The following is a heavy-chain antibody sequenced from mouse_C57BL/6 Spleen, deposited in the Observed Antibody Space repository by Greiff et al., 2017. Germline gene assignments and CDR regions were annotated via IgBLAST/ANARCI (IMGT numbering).Heavy chain of an antibody. D-gene: IGHD2-4*01. J-gene: IGHJ4*01. CDR1: GYSITSDY. Sequence: EVQLQQSGPGLAKPSQTLSLTCSVTGYSITSDYWNWIRKFPGNKLEYMGYISYSGSTYYNPSLKSRISITRDTSKNQYYLQLNSVTTEDTATYYCARSHYDDDETHYYAMDYWGQGTSVTVSS. CDR3: ARSHYDDDETHYYAMDY. CDR2: ISYSGST. V-gene: IGHV3-8*01.